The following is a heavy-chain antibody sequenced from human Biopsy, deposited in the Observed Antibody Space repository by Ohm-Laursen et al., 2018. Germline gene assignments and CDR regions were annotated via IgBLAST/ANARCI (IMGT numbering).Heavy chain of an antibody. V-gene: IGHV1-69*06. CDR1: GGTFSSDI. CDR3: ARGGGYNWNNGWFDP. Sequence: SSVKVSCKASGGTFSSDIFAWVRQAPGQRPGWMGDVMPFFGTAQYAPKLQGRVSMTADKTTYTAYMELSSLRSEDTAVYYCARGGGYNWNNGWFDPWGQGTLVTVSS. D-gene: IGHD1/OR15-1a*01. J-gene: IGHJ5*02. CDR2: VMPFFGTA.